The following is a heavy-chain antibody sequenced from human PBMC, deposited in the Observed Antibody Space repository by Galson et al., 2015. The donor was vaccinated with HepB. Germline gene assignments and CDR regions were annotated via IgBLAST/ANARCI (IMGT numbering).Heavy chain of an antibody. CDR2: INGGNGNT. J-gene: IGHJ1*01. Sequence: QSGAEVKKPGASVKVSCKASGYTFTSYGISWVRQAPGQGLEWMGWINGGNGNTKYSQKFQGRVTITRDTSASTAYMELSSLRSEDTAVYYCARGYCSGGSCYWAAEYYQHWGQGTLVSVSS. CDR1: GYTFTSYG. D-gene: IGHD2-15*01. CDR3: ARGYCSGGSCYWAAEYYQH. V-gene: IGHV1-18*01.